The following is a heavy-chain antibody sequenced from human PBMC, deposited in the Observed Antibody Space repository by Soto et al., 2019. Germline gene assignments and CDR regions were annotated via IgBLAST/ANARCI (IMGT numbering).Heavy chain of an antibody. CDR1: DGSITNYY. CDR3: AGGSSSWPPRGYDY. Sequence: PSETLSLTCTVSDGSITNYYWSWIRQPPGKGLEWIGYIYYNGRTSYNPSLKSRVTISVDTSKNQFSLKLSSVTAADTAVYYCAGGSSSWPPRGYDYWGQGTLLTVSS. D-gene: IGHD6-13*01. CDR2: IYYNGRT. J-gene: IGHJ4*02. V-gene: IGHV4-59*01.